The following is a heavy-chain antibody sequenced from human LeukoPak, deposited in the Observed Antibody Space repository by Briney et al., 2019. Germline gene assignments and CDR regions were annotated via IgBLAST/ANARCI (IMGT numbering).Heavy chain of an antibody. CDR1: AYSISSGYY. Sequence: SETLSLTCTVSAYSISSGYYWGWIRQPPGKGLEWIGNIYHSGSTYYNPSLKSRVTILVDTSKNQFSLKLSSVTAADTAVYYCARDRHKLVDIVAGILDYWGQGTLVTVSS. CDR3: ARDRHKLVDIVAGILDY. V-gene: IGHV4-38-2*02. CDR2: IYHSGST. J-gene: IGHJ4*02. D-gene: IGHD5-12*01.